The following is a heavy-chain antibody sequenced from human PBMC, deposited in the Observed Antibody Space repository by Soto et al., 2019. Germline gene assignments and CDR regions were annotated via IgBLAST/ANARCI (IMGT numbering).Heavy chain of an antibody. V-gene: IGHV3-21*01. CDR3: ARDRNWNYDPIDY. CDR2: ISSSSSYI. J-gene: IGHJ4*02. D-gene: IGHD1-7*01. CDR1: GFTFSSYS. Sequence: EVQLVESGGGLVKPGGSLRLSCAASGFTFSSYSMNWVRQAPGKGLEWVSSISSSSSYIYYADSVKGRFTISRDNAKNSLYLQRNSLRAEDTAVYYCARDRNWNYDPIDYWGQGTLVTVSS.